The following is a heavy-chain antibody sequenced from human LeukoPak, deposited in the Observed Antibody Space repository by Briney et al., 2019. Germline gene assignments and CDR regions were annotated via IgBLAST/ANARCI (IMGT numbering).Heavy chain of an antibody. J-gene: IGHJ4*02. V-gene: IGHV4-4*07. CDR2: MFGSGST. Sequence: SETLSLTCAVSGGSFTSFYWSWIRQPAGEGLEYIGRMFGSGSTNYSPSLKSRVTISVDTSKNHFSLKLTSVTAADTAVYYCARGRFPVGYYDHWGQGFLVTVSS. CDR3: ARGRFPVGYYDH. D-gene: IGHD3-10*01. CDR1: GGSFTSFY.